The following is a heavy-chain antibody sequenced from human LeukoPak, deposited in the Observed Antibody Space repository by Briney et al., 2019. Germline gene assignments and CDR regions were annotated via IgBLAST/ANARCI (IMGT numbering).Heavy chain of an antibody. D-gene: IGHD2-2*01. CDR3: ARGSFGIVPAAMGYYYYYMDV. Sequence: ASVKVSCKASGGTFSSYAISWVRQAPGQGLEWMGGIIPIFGTANYAQKFQGRVTITTDESTSTAYMELSSLRSEDTAVYYCARGSFGIVPAAMGYYYYYMDVWGKGTTVTVSS. CDR2: IIPIFGTA. J-gene: IGHJ6*03. V-gene: IGHV1-69*05. CDR1: GGTFSSYA.